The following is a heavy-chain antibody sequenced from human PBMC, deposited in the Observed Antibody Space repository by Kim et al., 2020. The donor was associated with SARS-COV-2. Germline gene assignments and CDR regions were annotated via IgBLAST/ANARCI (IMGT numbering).Heavy chain of an antibody. Sequence: SETLSLTCTVSGGSISSYYWSWIRQPPGKGLEWIGYIYYSGSTNYNPSLKSRVTISVDTSKNQFSLKLSSVTAADTAVYYCARVVPPGEWGDAFDIWGQGTMVTVSS. CDR1: GGSISSYY. D-gene: IGHD3-10*01. CDR2: IYYSGST. V-gene: IGHV4-59*13. J-gene: IGHJ3*02. CDR3: ARVVPPGEWGDAFDI.